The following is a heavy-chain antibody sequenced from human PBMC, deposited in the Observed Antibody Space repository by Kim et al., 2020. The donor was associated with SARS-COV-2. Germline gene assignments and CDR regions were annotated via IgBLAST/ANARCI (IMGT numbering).Heavy chain of an antibody. J-gene: IGHJ5*02. V-gene: IGHV1-8*01. D-gene: IGHD1-26*01. CDR3: ARGTFGWELGNWFDP. Sequence: QKFQGRVTMTRTTSISTAYMELSSLRSEDTAVYYCARGTFGWELGNWFDPWGQGTLVTVSS.